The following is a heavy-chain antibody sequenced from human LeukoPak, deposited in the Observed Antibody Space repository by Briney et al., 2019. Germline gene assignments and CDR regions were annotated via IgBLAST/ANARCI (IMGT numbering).Heavy chain of an antibody. CDR2: INPNSGGT. J-gene: IGHJ6*03. V-gene: IGHV1-2*02. D-gene: IGHD2-2*01. CDR1: GYTFTGYY. CDR3: ARCPVVPAATADGYYYYMDV. Sequence: ASVKVSCKASGYTFTGYYMHWVRQAPGQGLEWMGWINPNSGGTNYAQKFQGRVTMTRDTSISTAYMELSRLRSDDTAVYYCARCPVVPAATADGYYYYMDVWGKGTTVTVSS.